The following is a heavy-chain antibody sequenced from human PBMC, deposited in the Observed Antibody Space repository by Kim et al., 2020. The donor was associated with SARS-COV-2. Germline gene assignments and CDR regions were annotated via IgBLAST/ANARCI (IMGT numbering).Heavy chain of an antibody. V-gene: IGHV3-30-3*01. CDR2: ISYDGSNK. CDR1: GFTFSSYA. J-gene: IGHJ6*03. CDR3: ARGGRGSGSRFYYYYYM. Sequence: GGSLRLSCAASGFTFSSYAMHWVRQAPGKGLEWVAVISYDGSNKYYADSVKGRFTISRDNSKNTLYLQMNSLRAEDTAVYYCARGGRGSGSRFYYYYYM. D-gene: IGHD3-10*01.